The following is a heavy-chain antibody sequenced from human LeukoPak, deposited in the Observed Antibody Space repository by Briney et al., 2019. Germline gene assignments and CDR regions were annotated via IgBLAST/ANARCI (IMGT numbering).Heavy chain of an antibody. CDR2: ITGSGAST. CDR1: GFTFSAYA. J-gene: IGHJ4*02. Sequence: GESLRLSCAASGFTFSAYAMSWVRQAPGKGLEWVSAITGSGASTYYADSVKGRFTISRDSSKNTLYLQMNSLRAEDTAVYYCAKRISGWYYSDYWGQGTLVTVSS. V-gene: IGHV3-23*01. CDR3: AKRISGWYYSDY. D-gene: IGHD6-19*01.